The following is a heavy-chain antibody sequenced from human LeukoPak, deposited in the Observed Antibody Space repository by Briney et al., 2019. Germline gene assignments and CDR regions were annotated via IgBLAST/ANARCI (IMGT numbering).Heavy chain of an antibody. Sequence: PSETLSLTCAVSGGCFRGHYWSWNRQPPGKGLEWIGEINHSGSTNYNPSLKSRVTISVDTSKNQFSLKLSSVTVADTAVYYCARGHSSGWYGLFDIWGQGSVVTVSS. CDR3: ARGHSSGWYGLFDI. CDR1: GGCFRGHY. D-gene: IGHD6-19*01. J-gene: IGHJ3*02. CDR2: INHSGST. V-gene: IGHV4-34*01.